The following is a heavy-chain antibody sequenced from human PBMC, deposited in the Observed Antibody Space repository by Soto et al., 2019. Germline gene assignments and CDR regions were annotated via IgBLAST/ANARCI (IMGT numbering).Heavy chain of an antibody. V-gene: IGHV4-34*01. CDR3: ARPMAGYCSGGSCPGSAFDI. D-gene: IGHD2-15*01. CDR1: GVSFSGYY. J-gene: IGHJ3*02. CDR2: INHSGST. Sequence: SETLSLTCAVYGVSFSGYYWSWIRQPPGKGLEWIGEINHSGSTNYNPSLKSRVTISVDTSKNQFSLKLSSVTAADTAVYYCARPMAGYCSGGSCPGSAFDIWGQGTMVTVSS.